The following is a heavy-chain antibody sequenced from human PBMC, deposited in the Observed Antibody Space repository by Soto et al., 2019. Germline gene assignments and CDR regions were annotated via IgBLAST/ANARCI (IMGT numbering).Heavy chain of an antibody. CDR3: ARTPIQLSTDYYYGMDV. D-gene: IGHD5-18*01. V-gene: IGHV1-69*13. CDR1: GGTFSSYA. J-gene: IGHJ6*02. CDR2: IIPIFGTA. Sequence: GASVKVSCKASGGTFSSYAISWVRQAPGQGLEWMGGIIPIFGTANYAQKFQGRVTITADESTSTAYMELSSLRSEDTAVYYCARTPIQLSTDYYYGMDVWGQGTTVTVSS.